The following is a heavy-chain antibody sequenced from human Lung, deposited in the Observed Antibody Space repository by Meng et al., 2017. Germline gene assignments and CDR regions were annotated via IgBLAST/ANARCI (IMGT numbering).Heavy chain of an antibody. J-gene: IGHJ4*02. CDR1: GFTFSTDW. CDR2: ITGDGSST. D-gene: IGHD4-17*01. V-gene: IGHV3-74*01. CDR3: ARGGVTTDD. Sequence: EVQVGESGGGLVQPGGSLRLSCADSGFTFSTDWKHWVRQAPGKGLERGSSITGDGSSTIYADSVQGRFTMSRENAKNTLSLQMNSLRAEDTAVDYCARGGVTTDDWGQGTLVTVSS.